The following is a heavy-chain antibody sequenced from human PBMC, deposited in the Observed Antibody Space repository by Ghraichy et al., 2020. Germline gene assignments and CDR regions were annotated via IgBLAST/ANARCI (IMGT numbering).Heavy chain of an antibody. Sequence: SGPTLVKPTQTLTLTCTFSGFSLSTNEMCVGWIRQPPGKALEWLALIDWDDDKYYSTSLKTRLTISKDTSKNQVVLTMTNMDPVDTATYYCARIPAGGRRELQWGYFDYWGQGTLVTVSS. CDR3: ARIPAGGRRELQWGYFDY. J-gene: IGHJ4*02. V-gene: IGHV2-70*01. D-gene: IGHD1-26*01. CDR2: IDWDDDK. CDR1: GFSLSTNEMC.